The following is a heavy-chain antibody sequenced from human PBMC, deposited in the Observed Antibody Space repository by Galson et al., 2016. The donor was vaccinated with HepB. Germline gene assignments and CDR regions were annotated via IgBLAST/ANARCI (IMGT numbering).Heavy chain of an antibody. CDR1: GYTFTNYY. Sequence: SCKASGYTFTNYYLHWVRQAPGQGLEWMGVIIPSGGGTSYAQRFQGRVNLTRDTPTNTVYMDLSSLRSEDTAVYYCARGGYYSSGWYDAFDIWGQGTMATVSS. CDR2: IIPSGGGT. J-gene: IGHJ3*02. D-gene: IGHD6-19*01. CDR3: ARGGYYSSGWYDAFDI. V-gene: IGHV1-46*01.